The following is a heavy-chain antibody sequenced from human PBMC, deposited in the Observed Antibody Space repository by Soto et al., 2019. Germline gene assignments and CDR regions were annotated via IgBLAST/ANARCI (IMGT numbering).Heavy chain of an antibody. CDR2: IYYSGST. V-gene: IGHV4-39*01. Sequence: QLQLQESGPGLVKPSETLSLTCTVSGGSISSSSYYWGWIRQPPGKGLEWIGSIYYSGSTYYNPSLKSRVTISVDTSKNQFSLKLSSVTAADTAVYYCARRGGSGCISTSCRDYYGMDVWGQGTTVTVSS. J-gene: IGHJ6*02. CDR1: GGSISSSSYY. D-gene: IGHD2-2*01. CDR3: ARRGGSGCISTSCRDYYGMDV.